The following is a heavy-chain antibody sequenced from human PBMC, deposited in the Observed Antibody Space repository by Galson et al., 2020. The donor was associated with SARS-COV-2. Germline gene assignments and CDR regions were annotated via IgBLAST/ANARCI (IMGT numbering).Heavy chain of an antibody. CDR1: GFTFSSSA. D-gene: IGHD1-26*01. CDR3: ARTYSGSYYSHFDY. Sequence: GGSLRLSCAASGFTFSSSAMHWVRQAPGTGLEWVAVISSDGSNKYYADSVKGRFTISRDNSKNTLYLQMNSLRAEDTAVYYCARTYSGSYYSHFDYWGQGTLVTVSS. V-gene: IGHV3-30*01. CDR2: ISSDGSNK. J-gene: IGHJ4*02.